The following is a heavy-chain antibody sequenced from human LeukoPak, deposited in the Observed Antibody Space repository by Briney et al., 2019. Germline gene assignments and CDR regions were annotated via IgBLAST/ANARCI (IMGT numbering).Heavy chain of an antibody. Sequence: GGSLRLSCAAFGFTFNSYSMNWVRQAPGQGLEWVSYISSSSSTIYYADSVKGRFTISRDNAKNSLYLQMNSLRDEDTAVYYCARDRGASGSYYGDSWGQGTLVTVSS. CDR2: ISSSSSTI. D-gene: IGHD3-10*01. V-gene: IGHV3-48*02. CDR3: ARDRGASGSYYGDS. J-gene: IGHJ4*02. CDR1: GFTFNSYS.